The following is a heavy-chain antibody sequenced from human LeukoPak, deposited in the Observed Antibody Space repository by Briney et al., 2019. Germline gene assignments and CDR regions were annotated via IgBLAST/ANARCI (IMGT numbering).Heavy chain of an antibody. J-gene: IGHJ2*01. CDR3: ASGTRYCSRSSCSTGWYFDH. CDR1: GGSISSYY. Sequence: SETLSLTCTVFGGSISSYYWNWIRQPAGQGLEWIGRIYTSGNTNYNPSHRSRVSMSIDTSKNQFSLKLDSVTAADTAVYYCASGTRYCSRSSCSTGWYFDHWGRGILVTVSS. CDR2: IYTSGNT. D-gene: IGHD2-2*01. V-gene: IGHV4-4*07.